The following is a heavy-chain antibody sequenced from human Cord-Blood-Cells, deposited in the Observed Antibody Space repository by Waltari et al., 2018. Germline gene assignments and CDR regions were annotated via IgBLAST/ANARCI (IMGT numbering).Heavy chain of an antibody. CDR1: AFTFSIYG. J-gene: IGHJ4*02. CDR3: ARDKLAAAGKDY. V-gene: IGHV3-33*01. CDR2: IWYDGSNK. Sequence: QVQLVESGGGLVQPGRSLRLPCAAPAFTFSIYGMHWVRQAPGKGLEWVAVIWYDGSNKYYADSVKGRFTISRDNSKNTLYLQMNSLRAEDTAVYYCARDKLAAAGKDYWGQGTLVTVSS. D-gene: IGHD6-13*01.